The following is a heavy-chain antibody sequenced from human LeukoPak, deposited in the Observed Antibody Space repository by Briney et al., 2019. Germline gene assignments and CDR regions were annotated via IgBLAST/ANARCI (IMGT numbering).Heavy chain of an antibody. V-gene: IGHV1-69*06. D-gene: IGHD2-2*01. CDR1: GGTFSSHV. CDR2: IIPIFGTA. CDR3: ARVNGYCSSISCFLDY. J-gene: IGHJ4*02. Sequence: SVKVSCKTSGGTFSSHVISWVRQAPGQGLEWMGGIIPIFGTANYAQKFQGRVTITADKFTNKVYMELSSLRSDDTAIYLCARVNGYCSSISCFLDYWGQGTLVTVSS.